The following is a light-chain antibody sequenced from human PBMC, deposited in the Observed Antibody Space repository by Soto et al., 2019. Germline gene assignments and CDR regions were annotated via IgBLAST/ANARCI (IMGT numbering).Light chain of an antibody. V-gene: IGKV1-39*01. CDR1: QSISRY. J-gene: IGKJ5*01. CDR2: GAS. Sequence: DIQMTQSPSSLSASVGDRVTITCRASQSISRYLNWYQQKPGKAPKLLIYGASSLQSGVPSRFSGSGSGTDFTLTISSLQPEDFATYYCQQSYNTVTFGQGTRLENK. CDR3: QQSYNTVT.